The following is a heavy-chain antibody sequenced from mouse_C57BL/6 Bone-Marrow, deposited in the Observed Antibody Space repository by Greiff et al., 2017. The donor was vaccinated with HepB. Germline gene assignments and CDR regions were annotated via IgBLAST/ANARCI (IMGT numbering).Heavy chain of an antibody. V-gene: IGHV7-3*01. CDR2: IRNKANGYTT. CDR3: ARYIYGGFAY. J-gene: IGHJ3*01. Sequence: EVKLMESGGGLVQPGGSLSLSCAASGFTFTDYYMSWVRQPPGKALEWLGFIRNKANGYTTESSASVKGRFTISRDNSQSILYLQMNALRAEDSATYYCARYIYGGFAYWGQGTRVTVSA. CDR1: GFTFTDYY. D-gene: IGHD1-1*02.